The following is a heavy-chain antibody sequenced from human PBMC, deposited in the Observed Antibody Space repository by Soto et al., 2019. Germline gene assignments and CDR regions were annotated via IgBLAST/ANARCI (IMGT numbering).Heavy chain of an antibody. Sequence: PGGSLRLSCAASGFTCSRYAMTWVRQAPGKGLEWVSFISGGGGSTHYADSVKGRFIISRDNSKNTLYLQMNSLRAEDTAIYYCAKEPIGMVVVLSTDALDIWGQGTMVTVSS. V-gene: IGHV3-23*01. D-gene: IGHD2-15*01. CDR1: GFTCSRYA. J-gene: IGHJ3*02. CDR3: AKEPIGMVVVLSTDALDI. CDR2: ISGGGGST.